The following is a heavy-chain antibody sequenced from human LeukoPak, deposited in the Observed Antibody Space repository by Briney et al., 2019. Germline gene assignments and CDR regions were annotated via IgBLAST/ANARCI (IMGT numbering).Heavy chain of an antibody. D-gene: IGHD3-16*01. CDR1: GYTFTSYG. CDR3: ARDPLRLGESWPSDFDY. V-gene: IGHV1-18*04. Sequence: GASVKVSCKASGYTFTSYGISWVRQAPGQGLEWMGWISAYNGNTNYAQKLQGRVTMTTDTSTSTAYMELRSLRSDDTAVYYCARDPLRLGESWPSDFDYWGQGTLVTVSS. J-gene: IGHJ4*02. CDR2: ISAYNGNT.